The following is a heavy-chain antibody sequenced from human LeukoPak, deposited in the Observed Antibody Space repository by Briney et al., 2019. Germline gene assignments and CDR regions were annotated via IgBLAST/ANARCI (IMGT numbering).Heavy chain of an antibody. CDR3: AKDPTPYSENKFYFDY. Sequence: PGGSLRLSCAASGFTFSTYAISWVRQAPGKGLEWVSGMSGSGVTPYYAGSVKGRFTISRDNSKSTLYLQMNSLRADDTAVYFCAKDPTPYSENKFYFDYWGQGTLVTVSS. D-gene: IGHD3-22*01. J-gene: IGHJ4*02. CDR2: MSGSGVTP. CDR1: GFTFSTYA. V-gene: IGHV3-23*01.